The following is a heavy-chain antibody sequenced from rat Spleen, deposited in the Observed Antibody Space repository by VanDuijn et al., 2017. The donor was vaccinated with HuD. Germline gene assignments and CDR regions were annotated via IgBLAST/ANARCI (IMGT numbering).Heavy chain of an antibody. CDR1: GFSLTSYN. V-gene: IGHV2-30*01. D-gene: IGHD1-1*01. Sequence: QVQLKESGPGLVQPSQTLSLTCTVSGFSLTSYNVHWVRQPTGKGLEWMGVIWTGGSTDYNSALKSRLSISRDTSKSQVFLKVSSLKTEDTATYYGANSPFDYWGQGVMVTVSS. CDR2: IWTGGST. J-gene: IGHJ2*01. CDR3: ANSPFDY.